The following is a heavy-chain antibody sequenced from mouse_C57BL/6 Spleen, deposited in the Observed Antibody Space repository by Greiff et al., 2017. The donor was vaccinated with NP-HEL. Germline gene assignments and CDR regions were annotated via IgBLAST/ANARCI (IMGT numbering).Heavy chain of an antibody. Sequence: QVQLQQSGAELAKPGASVKLSCKASGYTFTSYWMHWVKQRPGQGLEWIGYINPSSGYTKYNQKFKDKATLTADKSSSTAYMQLSSLTYEDSAGYYCAREEGGKITTVVATDYAMDYWGQGTSVTVSS. CDR1: GYTFTSYW. J-gene: IGHJ4*01. D-gene: IGHD1-1*01. V-gene: IGHV1-7*01. CDR2: INPSSGYT. CDR3: AREEGGKITTVVATDYAMDY.